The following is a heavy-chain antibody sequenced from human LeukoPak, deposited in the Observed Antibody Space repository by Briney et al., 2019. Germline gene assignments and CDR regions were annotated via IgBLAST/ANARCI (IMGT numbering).Heavy chain of an antibody. V-gene: IGHV4-59*01. D-gene: IGHD4-23*01. CDR3: ARSRWHDAFDI. CDR2: IYYSGST. CDR1: GGSISSYY. J-gene: IGHJ3*02. Sequence: PSETLSLTCTVSGGSISSYYWSWVRQPPGKGLEWIGYIYYSGSTNYNPSLKSRVTISVDTSKNQFSLKLSSVTAADTAVYYCARSRWHDAFDIWGQGTMVTVSS.